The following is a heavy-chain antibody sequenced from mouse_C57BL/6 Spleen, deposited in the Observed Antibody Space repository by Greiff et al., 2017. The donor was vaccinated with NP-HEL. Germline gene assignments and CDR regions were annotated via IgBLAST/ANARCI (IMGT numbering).Heavy chain of an antibody. CDR3: ARGDGDYDGFDY. V-gene: IGHV5-6*01. CDR1: GFTFSSYG. Sequence: EVQGVESGGDLVKPGGSLKLSCAASGFTFSSYGMSWVRQTPDKRLEWVATISSGGSYTYYPDSVKGRFTISRDNAKNTLYLQMSSLKSEDTAMYYCARGDGDYDGFDYWGQGTTLTVSS. CDR2: ISSGGSYT. D-gene: IGHD2-4*01. J-gene: IGHJ2*01.